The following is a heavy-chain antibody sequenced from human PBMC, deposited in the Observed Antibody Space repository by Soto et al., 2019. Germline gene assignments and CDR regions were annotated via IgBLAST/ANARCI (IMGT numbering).Heavy chain of an antibody. CDR1: GGSISSGGYY. Sequence: QVQLQESGPGLVKPSQTLSLTCTVSGGSISSGGYYWSWIRQNPGKGLEWIGYVYYSGTTYYNPSLKSRVAISVDTSKNHFSPKLSSVSAADTAVYYCARHYGDRPGYFDYWGQGTLVTVSS. CDR3: ARHYGDRPGYFDY. V-gene: IGHV4-31*03. J-gene: IGHJ4*02. CDR2: VYYSGTT. D-gene: IGHD4-17*01.